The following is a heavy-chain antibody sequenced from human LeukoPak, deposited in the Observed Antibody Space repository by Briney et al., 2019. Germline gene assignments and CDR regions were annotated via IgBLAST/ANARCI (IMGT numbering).Heavy chain of an antibody. CDR2: IIPIFGTA. J-gene: IGHJ5*02. CDR3: ARDLESSGWYRGWLDP. V-gene: IGHV1-69*05. CDR1: GGTFSSYA. D-gene: IGHD6-19*01. Sequence: SVKVSCKASGGTFSSYAISWVRQAPGQGLEWMGGIIPIFGTANYAQKFQGRVTITTDESTSTAYMELSSLRSEDTAVYYCARDLESSGWYRGWLDPWGQGTLVTVSS.